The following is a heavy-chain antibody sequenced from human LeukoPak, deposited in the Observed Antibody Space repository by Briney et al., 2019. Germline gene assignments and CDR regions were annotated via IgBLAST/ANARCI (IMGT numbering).Heavy chain of an antibody. CDR3: ARIGRPAAFDI. CDR2: ITSSGSTI. D-gene: IGHD6-6*01. J-gene: IGHJ3*02. Sequence: GGSLRLSCAASGFTFSDYYMSWIRQAPGKGLEWVSYITSSGSTIYYADSTKGRFTISGDNAKHSLFLQLDSLRAEDTAVYYCARIGRPAAFDIWGQGTLVIVSS. CDR1: GFTFSDYY. V-gene: IGHV3-11*01.